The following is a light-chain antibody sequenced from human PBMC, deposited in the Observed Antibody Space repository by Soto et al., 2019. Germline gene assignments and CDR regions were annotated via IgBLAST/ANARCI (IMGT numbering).Light chain of an antibody. CDR3: SSYTSSSTRV. J-gene: IGLJ1*01. CDR2: DIR. CDR1: SSDVGGYKY. Sequence: QSALTQPASVSGSPGQSITISCTGTSSDVGGYKYVSWYQQHPVKAPKLMIYDIRNRPSGVSNRFSGSKSGNTASLTISGLQAEDEADYYCSSYTSSSTRVFGTGTKVTGL. V-gene: IGLV2-14*03.